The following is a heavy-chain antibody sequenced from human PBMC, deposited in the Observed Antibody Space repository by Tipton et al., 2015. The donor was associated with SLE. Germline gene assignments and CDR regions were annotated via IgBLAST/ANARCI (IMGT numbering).Heavy chain of an antibody. V-gene: IGHV3-7*01. Sequence: GSLRLSCAASGFPFSSYGMHWVRQAPGKGLEWVANIKHDGSEKYYVDSVKGRFTISRDNAKNSVYLQMNSLRAEDTAVYYCARGRGVDYWGQGTLVSVSS. J-gene: IGHJ4*02. CDR1: GFPFSSYG. CDR3: ARGRGVDY. D-gene: IGHD3-10*01. CDR2: IKHDGSEK.